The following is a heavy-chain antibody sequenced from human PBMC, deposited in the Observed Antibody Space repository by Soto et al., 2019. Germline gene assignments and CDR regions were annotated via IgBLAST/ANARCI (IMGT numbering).Heavy chain of an antibody. D-gene: IGHD4-4*01. Sequence: GPLSHSYTTFGVNFRGSAIHWIRKTSGKGLEWVGRIRSSANSFATAYGASVEGRFTISRDDSKNTAYLQMNSLKTEDTAVYYCTRRDDFGSYESHFWGQGTQVPV. CDR2: IRSSANSFAT. V-gene: IGHV3-73*01. CDR1: GVNFRGSA. CDR3: TRRDDFGSYESHF. J-gene: IGHJ4*02.